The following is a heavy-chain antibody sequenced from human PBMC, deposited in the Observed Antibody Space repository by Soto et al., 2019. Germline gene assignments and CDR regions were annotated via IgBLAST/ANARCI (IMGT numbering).Heavy chain of an antibody. CDR1: EFSVSNKY. Sequence: PGGSLRLSCAASEFSVSNKYMSWVRQAPGKGLEWVSTTYSDGTTYLADSLKDRVTMTTDTSTSTAYMELRSLRSDDTAVYYCAAVVSGRTNDPWGQGTLVTVSS. CDR3: AAVVSGRTNDP. D-gene: IGHD2-15*01. V-gene: IGHV3-53*05. J-gene: IGHJ5*02. CDR2: TYSDGTT.